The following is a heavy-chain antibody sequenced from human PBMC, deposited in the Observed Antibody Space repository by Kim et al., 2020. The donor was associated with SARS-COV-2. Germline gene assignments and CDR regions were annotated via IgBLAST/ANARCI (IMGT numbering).Heavy chain of an antibody. J-gene: IGHJ1*01. D-gene: IGHD3-22*01. V-gene: IGHV3-21*01. CDR1: GFTFSSYS. CDR2: ISSSSSYI. Sequence: GGSLRLSCAASGFTFSSYSMNWVRQAPGKGLEWVSSISSSSSYIYYADSAKGRFTISRDNAKNSLYLQMNSLRAEDTAVYYCASFSPYYYDSSGPFERWGQGTLVTVSS. CDR3: ASFSPYYYDSSGPFER.